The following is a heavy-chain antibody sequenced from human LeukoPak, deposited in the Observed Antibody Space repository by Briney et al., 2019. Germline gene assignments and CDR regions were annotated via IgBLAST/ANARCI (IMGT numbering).Heavy chain of an antibody. D-gene: IGHD2-2*01. CDR2: INPDGSTT. Sequence: GGSLRLSCAASGFTLSTYWMHWVRQAPGKGLVWVSRINPDGSTTTYADSAEGRFTISRDNAKNTLYLQMSSLRAEDTAVYYCARVGVGMYHFDHWGQGTLVTVSS. J-gene: IGHJ4*02. CDR1: GFTLSTYW. CDR3: ARVGVGMYHFDH. V-gene: IGHV3-74*01.